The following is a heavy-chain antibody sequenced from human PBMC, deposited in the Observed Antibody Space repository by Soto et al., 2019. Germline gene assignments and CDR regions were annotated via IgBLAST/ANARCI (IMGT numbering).Heavy chain of an antibody. CDR2: INHSGST. Sequence: SETLSLTCAVSGGSFSDYSWTWIRQPPGKGLEWIGEINHSGSTNYNPSLKSRVTISVDTSKNQFSLKLSSVTAADTAVYYCARVSLNSRRDYIWGSFRTYYYYYMDVWGKGTTVTVSS. V-gene: IGHV4-34*01. J-gene: IGHJ6*03. CDR1: GGSFSDYS. D-gene: IGHD3-16*02. CDR3: ARVSLNSRRDYIWGSFRTYYYYYMDV.